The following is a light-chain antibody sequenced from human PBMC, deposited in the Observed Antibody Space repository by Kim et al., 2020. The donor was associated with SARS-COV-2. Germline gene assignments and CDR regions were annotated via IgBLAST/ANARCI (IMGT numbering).Light chain of an antibody. CDR2: GAS. CDR1: QSVISNY. V-gene: IGKV3-20*01. Sequence: EIVLTQSPGTLSLSPGERATLSCRASQSVISNYLAWYQQKPGQAPRLVNYGASSRATGIPDRFSGSGSGTDFTLTISRLEPEDFAVYYCQQYGSSSLTFGGGTKVDIK. J-gene: IGKJ4*01. CDR3: QQYGSSSLT.